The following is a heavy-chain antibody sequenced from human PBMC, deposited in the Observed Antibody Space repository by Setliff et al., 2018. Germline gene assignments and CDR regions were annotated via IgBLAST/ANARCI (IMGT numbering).Heavy chain of an antibody. Sequence: SETLSLTCTVSGGSIDSGDYYWNWIRQPPGKGLEWIGYIYFSGSTYYNPSLKSRVTLSLDTSKNQFSLKLNSVTAADTALYFCAREVAGTYHYFDPWGPGTLVTVSS. J-gene: IGHJ5*02. CDR1: GGSIDSGDYY. D-gene: IGHD6-19*01. V-gene: IGHV4-30-4*08. CDR2: IYFSGST. CDR3: AREVAGTYHYFDP.